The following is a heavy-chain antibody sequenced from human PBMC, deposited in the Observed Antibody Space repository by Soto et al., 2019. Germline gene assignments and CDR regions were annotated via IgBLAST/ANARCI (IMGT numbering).Heavy chain of an antibody. CDR2: IVQAGST. D-gene: IGHD4-17*01. J-gene: IGHJ4*02. V-gene: IGHV3-23*01. CDR1: GFTFTTYS. Sequence: EVQLLESGGVSVLPGGSLRLSCAASGFTFTTYSLSWVRQAPGKGREWVSGIVQAGSTKYADSVRGRFTISRDNSKNTVFLQMFSLRGEDTAVYYCAKDLRPDGVWDFDHWGQGTLVTVSS. CDR3: AKDLRPDGVWDFDH.